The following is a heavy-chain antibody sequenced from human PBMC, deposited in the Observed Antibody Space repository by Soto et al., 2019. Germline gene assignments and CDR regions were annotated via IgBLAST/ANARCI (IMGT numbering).Heavy chain of an antibody. V-gene: IGHV4-30-4*01. D-gene: IGHD3-10*01. CDR2: VFYSGAT. Sequence: LTLTCNVSGGPIKTGDYYWNWIRQPPGKGLEWIGYVFYSGATNYSPSLKSRAAISMDTSKNQFSLSLTSVTAADTAVYYCARAGFSYGHLLFWGQGIRVTVSS. J-gene: IGHJ4*02. CDR1: GGPIKTGDYY. CDR3: ARAGFSYGHLLF.